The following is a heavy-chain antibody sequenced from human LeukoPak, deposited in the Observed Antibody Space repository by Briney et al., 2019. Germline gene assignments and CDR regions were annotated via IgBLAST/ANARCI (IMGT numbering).Heavy chain of an antibody. J-gene: IGHJ4*02. Sequence: GGSLRLSCAASGSTFSSYGMHWVRQAPGKGLEWVAFIRYDGSNKYYADSVKGRFTISRDNSKNTLYLQMNSLRAEDTAVYYCARELWGYYYDSSGYYSGYWGQGTLVTVSS. D-gene: IGHD3-22*01. CDR2: IRYDGSNK. V-gene: IGHV3-30*02. CDR3: ARELWGYYYDSSGYYSGY. CDR1: GSTFSSYG.